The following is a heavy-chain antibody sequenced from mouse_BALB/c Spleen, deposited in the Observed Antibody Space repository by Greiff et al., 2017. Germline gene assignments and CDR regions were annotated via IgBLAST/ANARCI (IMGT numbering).Heavy chain of an antibody. D-gene: IGHD1-1*01. V-gene: IGHV14-3*02. CDR3: ARSGYYGSSFSPFAY. Sequence: VQLQQSGAELVKPGASVKLSCTASGFNIKDTYMHWVKQRPEQGLEWIGRIDPANGNTKYDPKFQGKATITADTSSNTAYLQLSSLTSEDTAIYYCARSGYYGSSFSPFAYWGQGTLVTVSA. CDR2: IDPANGNT. CDR1: GFNIKDTY. J-gene: IGHJ3*01.